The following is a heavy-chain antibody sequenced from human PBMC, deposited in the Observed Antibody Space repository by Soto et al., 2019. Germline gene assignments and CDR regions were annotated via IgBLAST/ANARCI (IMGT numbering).Heavy chain of an antibody. J-gene: IGHJ6*02. D-gene: IGHD3-3*01. CDR2: IIPIFGTA. CDR3: ARSLLFLEWLEKNYYYYGMDV. CDR1: GGTFSSYA. Sequence: GASVKVCCKASGGTFSSYAISWVRQAPGQGLEWMGGIIPIFGTANYAQKFQGRVTITADESTSTAHMELSSLRSEDTAVYYCARSLLFLEWLEKNYYYYGMDVWGQGTTVTVSS. V-gene: IGHV1-69*13.